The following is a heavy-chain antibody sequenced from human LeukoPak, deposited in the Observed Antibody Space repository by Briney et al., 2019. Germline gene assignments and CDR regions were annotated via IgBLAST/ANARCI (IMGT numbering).Heavy chain of an antibody. J-gene: IGHJ3*02. V-gene: IGHV4-59*01. CDR1: GGSISSYY. Sequence: SAALSLPCTVAGGSISSYYWSWIRRPPGKGLEGIGYIYYSGSTNYNPSLKTRVTISVDTSKNQFSLKLSSVTAADTAVYYCARVSSSGWYPHSFDICGQGTMVTVSS. CDR2: IYYSGST. CDR3: ARVSSSGWYPHSFDI. D-gene: IGHD6-19*01.